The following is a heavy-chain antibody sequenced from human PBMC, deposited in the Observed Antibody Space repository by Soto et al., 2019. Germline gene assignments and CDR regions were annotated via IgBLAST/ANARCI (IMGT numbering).Heavy chain of an antibody. CDR2: IKYSGNT. J-gene: IGHJ4*02. D-gene: IGHD1-26*01. V-gene: IGHV4-39*01. Sequence: QLQLQESGPGLVKPSETLSLTCTVSGGSISSSSHYWGWVRQPPGKGLEWIASIKYSGNTYYNPSPQRRATLPLPTSAHHLSLKLSSVPAADTAVYHCARHRITGSYSAASDYWGQGTLVTVPS. CDR1: GGSISSSSHY. CDR3: ARHRITGSYSAASDY.